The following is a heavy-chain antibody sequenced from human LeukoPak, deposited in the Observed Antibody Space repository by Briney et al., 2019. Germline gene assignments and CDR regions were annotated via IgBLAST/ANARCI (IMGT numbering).Heavy chain of an antibody. CDR1: GLSLSTSGVG. CDR3: AHEIYDIGNGYGFDAFAI. D-gene: IGHD3-3*01. CDR2: IYWDDDK. V-gene: IGHV2-5*02. Sequence: GPTLVNPTHTLTLTCTFSGLSLSTSGVGVGWILQPPGKALERLALIYWDDDKRYSPSLKSRLTITTDTSKNQVLLTVTNMGPWETATYHCAHEIYDIGNGYGFDAFAIWGQGTMVTVS. J-gene: IGHJ3*02.